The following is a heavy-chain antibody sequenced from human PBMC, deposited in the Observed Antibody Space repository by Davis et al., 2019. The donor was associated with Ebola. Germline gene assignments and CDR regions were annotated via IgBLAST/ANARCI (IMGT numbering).Heavy chain of an antibody. Sequence: MPSETLSLTCTVSGGSISSGDYYWTWIRQPPGKGLEWIGYIYYSGSTYYNPSLKSRVTISVDTSKNQFSLKLSSVTAADTAVYYCARELRYYSSHYYYYYGMDVWGKGTTVTVSS. CDR2: IYYSGST. CDR1: GGSISSGDYY. V-gene: IGHV4-30-4*01. D-gene: IGHD6-13*01. CDR3: ARELRYYSSHYYYYYGMDV. J-gene: IGHJ6*04.